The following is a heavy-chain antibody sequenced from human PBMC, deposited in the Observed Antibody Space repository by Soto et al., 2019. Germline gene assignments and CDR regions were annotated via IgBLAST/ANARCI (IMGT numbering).Heavy chain of an antibody. CDR3: AKAEKISAVAGYLDN. CDR1: ECTFSNYA. D-gene: IGHD6-19*01. Sequence: EVQLLESGGGLVQPGGSLSLSCVASECTFSNYAMTWVRQAPGKGLEWVSSISGSGSITYYAESVKGRFAISRDNSKNSLFLQMNSLGAEDTGIYYCAKAEKISAVAGYLDNWGQGTLVTVSS. V-gene: IGHV3-23*01. J-gene: IGHJ4*02. CDR2: ISGSGSIT.